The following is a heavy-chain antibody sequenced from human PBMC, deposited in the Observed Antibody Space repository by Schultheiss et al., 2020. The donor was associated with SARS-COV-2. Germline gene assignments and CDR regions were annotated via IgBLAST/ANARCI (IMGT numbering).Heavy chain of an antibody. V-gene: IGHV3-9*01. J-gene: IGHJ4*02. D-gene: IGHD3-10*01. CDR1: GFTFDDYA. CDR3: ATGVDYGSGSPDGGY. Sequence: GGSLRLSCAASGFTFDDYAMHWVRQAPGKGLEWVSGISWNSGSIGYADSVKGRFTISRDNAKNSLYLQMNSLRAEDTAVYYCATGVDYGSGSPDGGYWGQGALVTVSS. CDR2: ISWNSGSI.